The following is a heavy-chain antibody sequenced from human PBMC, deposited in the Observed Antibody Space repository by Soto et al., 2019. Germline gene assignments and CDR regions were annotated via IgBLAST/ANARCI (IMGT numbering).Heavy chain of an antibody. J-gene: IGHJ4*02. V-gene: IGHV1-46*01. CDR1: GYSFSSYY. CDR2: INPSGDSI. CDR3: ARGWEVGY. D-gene: IGHD1-26*01. Sequence: QVQLVQSGAEVKKPGASVKVSCKASGYSFSSYYMHWVRQAPGQGLEWMGVINPSGDSITYAQKCQGRVTMTKDTSTSTLFMEVSSLRSEDTAVYFCARGWEVGYWGQGTLVTVSS.